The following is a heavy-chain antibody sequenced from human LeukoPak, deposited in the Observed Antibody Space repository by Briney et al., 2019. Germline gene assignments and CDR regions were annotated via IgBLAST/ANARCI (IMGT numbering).Heavy chain of an antibody. CDR1: GYTFTTYG. Sequence: GASVTVSCTTSGYTFTTYGISWLRQAPGQGLEWMGWISAHKGDTEYAQKFQGRVTMTRDTSTSTAYMELQSLTSDDTAVYYCARADIIVVAGATPVGSGFEYWGQGALITVS. D-gene: IGHD2-15*01. CDR2: ISAHKGDT. V-gene: IGHV1-18*01. CDR3: ARADIIVVAGATPVGSGFEY. J-gene: IGHJ4*02.